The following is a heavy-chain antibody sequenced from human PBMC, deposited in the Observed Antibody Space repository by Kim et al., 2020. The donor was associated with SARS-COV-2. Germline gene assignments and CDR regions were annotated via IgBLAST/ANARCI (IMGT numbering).Heavy chain of an antibody. Sequence: SETLSLTCTVSGGSISSYYWSWIRQPPGKGLEWIGYIYYSGSTNYNPSLKSRVTISVDTSKNQFSLKLSSVTAADTAVYYCARVGRGGNPIDYWGQGTLVTVSS. J-gene: IGHJ4*02. D-gene: IGHD2-15*01. CDR2: IYYSGST. CDR3: ARVGRGGNPIDY. CDR1: GGSISSYY. V-gene: IGHV4-59*01.